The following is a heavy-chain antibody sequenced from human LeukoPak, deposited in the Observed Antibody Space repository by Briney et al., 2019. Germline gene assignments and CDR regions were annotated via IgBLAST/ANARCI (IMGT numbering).Heavy chain of an antibody. Sequence: SETLSLTCTVFGGSFSDYFWTWIRHSPGKGLEWIGEINDYTGDTYYNPSLNSRVSISLEKSKNQLSLELRSVTAADTAVYYCARGRGGMLRGLTLNYYYYGMDVWGQGTTVTVSS. D-gene: IGHD3-10*01. V-gene: IGHV4-34*01. CDR2: INDYTGDT. CDR1: GGSFSDYF. CDR3: ARGRGGMLRGLTLNYYYYGMDV. J-gene: IGHJ6*02.